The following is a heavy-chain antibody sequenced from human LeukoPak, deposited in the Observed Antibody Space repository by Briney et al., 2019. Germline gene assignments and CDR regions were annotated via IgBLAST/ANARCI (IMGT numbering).Heavy chain of an antibody. CDR3: AKAGRPQAVAGWIDY. CDR2: MGGGGTT. CDR1: GFTFNNYV. J-gene: IGHJ4*02. V-gene: IGHV3-23*01. Sequence: PGGSLRLSCAASGFTFNNYVMSWVRQAPGKGLEWVSAMGGGGTTYYADYVKGRFTISRDTSKNTLYLQMNSLRAEGTAIYYCAKAGRPQAVAGWIDYWGQGTLVTVSS. D-gene: IGHD6-19*01.